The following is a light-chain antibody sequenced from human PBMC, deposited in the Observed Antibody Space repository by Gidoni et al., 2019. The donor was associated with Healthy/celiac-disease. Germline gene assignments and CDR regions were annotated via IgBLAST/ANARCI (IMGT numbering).Light chain of an antibody. V-gene: IGKV3-15*01. CDR1: QSVSSN. CDR2: GAS. Sequence: EIVLTQSPATLSVSPGERATLSCRASQSVSSNLAWYQQKPGQAPRLLIDGASTRATGIPARFSGSGSGTEFTLTISSLQSEDFAVYYCQQYNNWPYTFGQGTKLEIK. CDR3: QQYNNWPYT. J-gene: IGKJ2*01.